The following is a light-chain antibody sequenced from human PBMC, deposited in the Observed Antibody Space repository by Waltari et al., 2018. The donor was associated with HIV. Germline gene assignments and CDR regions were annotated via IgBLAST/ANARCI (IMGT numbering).Light chain of an antibody. CDR2: AAS. CDR1: QSISSY. V-gene: IGKV1-39*01. CDR3: QQSYSTLRT. Sequence: DIQMTQSPYSMSASVGDRVTITCRASQSISSYLNLYQQKPGKAPKLLIYAASSLKSGVPSRFSGSGSGTDLTLTISSLQPEDFATYYCQQSYSTLRTFGQGTKVEIK. J-gene: IGKJ1*01.